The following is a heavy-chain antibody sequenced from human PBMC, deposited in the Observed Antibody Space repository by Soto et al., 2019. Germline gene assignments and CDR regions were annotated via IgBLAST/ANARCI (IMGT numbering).Heavy chain of an antibody. J-gene: IGHJ4*02. Sequence: QVQLVESGGGVVQPGRSLRLSCAASGFTFSSYGMHWVRQAPGKGLEWVAVIWYDGSNKYYADSVKGRFTISRDNSKNTLYLQMNSLRAEDTAVYSFARGSYGGWYHDYWGQGTLVTVSS. D-gene: IGHD6-19*01. V-gene: IGHV3-33*01. CDR2: IWYDGSNK. CDR1: GFTFSSYG. CDR3: ARGSYGGWYHDY.